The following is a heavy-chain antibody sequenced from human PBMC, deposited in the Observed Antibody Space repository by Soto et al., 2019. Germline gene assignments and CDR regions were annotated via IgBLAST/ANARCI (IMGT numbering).Heavy chain of an antibody. D-gene: IGHD5-18*01. Sequence: ASVKVSCKASGYTFTSYYMHWVRQAPGRGLEWMGIINPSGGSTSYAQKFQGRVTMTRDTSTSTVYMELSSLRSEDTAVYYCARVGYSYGRGIDYWGQGTLVTVPQ. CDR3: ARVGYSYGRGIDY. V-gene: IGHV1-46*01. CDR1: GYTFTSYY. CDR2: INPSGGST. J-gene: IGHJ4*02.